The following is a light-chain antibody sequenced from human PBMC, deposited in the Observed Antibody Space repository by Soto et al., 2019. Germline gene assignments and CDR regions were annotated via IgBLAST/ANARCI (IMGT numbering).Light chain of an antibody. CDR1: QSVKSN. Sequence: EIVMTQSPATLSVSPGERATLSCRASQSVKSNLAWYQQNPGQAPRLLIYGASTRATGISARFSGSGSGTEFTLTISRLEPEDFAVYYCQQRSNWITFGQGTRLEIK. J-gene: IGKJ5*01. V-gene: IGKV3-15*01. CDR2: GAS. CDR3: QQRSNWIT.